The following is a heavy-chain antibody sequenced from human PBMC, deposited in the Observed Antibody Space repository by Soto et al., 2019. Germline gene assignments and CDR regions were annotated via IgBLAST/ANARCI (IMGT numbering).Heavy chain of an antibody. D-gene: IGHD5-18*01. J-gene: IGHJ6*02. CDR1: GFTFNTYV. V-gene: IGHV3-33*01. CDR3: ARGDTAMVDYYYYGMDV. CDR2: MWYDESKK. Sequence: GSLRLSCAASGFTFNTYVMHWVRQAPGKGLEWVALMWYDESKKYYGDSVRGRFTISRDNSRDTLYLQMNSLRVEDTAVYYCARGDTAMVDYYYYGMDVWGQGTTVTVSS.